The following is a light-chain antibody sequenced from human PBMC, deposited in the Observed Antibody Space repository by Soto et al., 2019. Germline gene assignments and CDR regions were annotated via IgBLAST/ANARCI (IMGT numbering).Light chain of an antibody. CDR2: AAS. V-gene: IGKV3-20*01. J-gene: IGKJ4*01. Sequence: ELVLTQSPGTLSLSPGERATLSCRASQSVSSSYLAWYQHKPGQAPRLLIFAASSRATGIPDRFSGSGSGTDFTLTISRLEPEDFAVYFCQQYGSSPLTFGGGTKVEIK. CDR3: QQYGSSPLT. CDR1: QSVSSSY.